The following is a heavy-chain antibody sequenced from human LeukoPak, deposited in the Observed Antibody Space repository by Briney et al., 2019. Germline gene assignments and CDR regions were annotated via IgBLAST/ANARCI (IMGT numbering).Heavy chain of an antibody. CDR3: ARVRVATTYNWFDP. Sequence: ASVKVSCKASGYTFTGYYMHWVRQAPGQGLEWMGWINPNSGGTNYAQKFQGRVTMTRDTSISTAYMELSRLRSDDTAVYYCARVRVATTYNWFDPRGQGTLVTVSS. V-gene: IGHV1-2*02. J-gene: IGHJ5*02. D-gene: IGHD5-12*01. CDR1: GYTFTGYY. CDR2: INPNSGGT.